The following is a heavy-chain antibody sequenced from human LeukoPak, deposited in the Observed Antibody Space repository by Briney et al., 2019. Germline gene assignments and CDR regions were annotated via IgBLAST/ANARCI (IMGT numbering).Heavy chain of an antibody. V-gene: IGHV1-2*06. CDR2: INPNNGGT. CDR1: GYTITGYY. CDR3: ARATLSDYYFNY. J-gene: IGHJ4*02. Sequence: ASVKVSCKASGYTITGYYMHWVRQAPGQGLEWMGRINPNNGGTNSAQKFQGRVTMTRDTSTNTVYMELSSLRSEDTAVYFCARATLSDYYFNYWGQGTLVTVSS.